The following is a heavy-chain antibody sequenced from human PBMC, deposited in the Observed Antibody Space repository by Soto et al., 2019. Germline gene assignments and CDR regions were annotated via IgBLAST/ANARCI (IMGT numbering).Heavy chain of an antibody. V-gene: IGHV4-31*03. Sequence: PSETLSLTCTVSGGSISSGGYYWSWIRQHPGKGLEWIGYIYYSGSTYYNPSLKSRVTISVDTSKNQFSLKLSSVTAADTAVYYCARDARGDMITFGGVIAHDDAFDIWGQGTMVTVPS. J-gene: IGHJ3*02. CDR3: ARDARGDMITFGGVIAHDDAFDI. D-gene: IGHD3-16*02. CDR2: IYYSGST. CDR1: GGSISSGGYY.